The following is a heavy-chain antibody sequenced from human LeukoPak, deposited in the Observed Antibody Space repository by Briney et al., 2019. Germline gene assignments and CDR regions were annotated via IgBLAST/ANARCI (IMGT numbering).Heavy chain of an antibody. D-gene: IGHD5-24*01. CDR1: GGSISSCY. J-gene: IGHJ5*02. V-gene: IGHV4-59*08. CDR2: ISYSGST. Sequence: SETLSLNSTAYGGSISSCYWGRIRQPPGKGLEWIGYISYSGSTKYNTSLKSRVTLSVDTSKNQFSLKVNSVTAADTAVYYCARRGVEMAPVRPDNWFDPWGQGTLVTVSS. CDR3: ARRGVEMAPVRPDNWFDP.